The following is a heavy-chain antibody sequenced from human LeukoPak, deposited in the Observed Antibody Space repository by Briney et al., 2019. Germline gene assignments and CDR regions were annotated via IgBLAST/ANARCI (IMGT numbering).Heavy chain of an antibody. V-gene: IGHV3-48*01. J-gene: IGHJ4*02. CDR2: ISSSSSTI. CDR3: ARAAQGSGQPNFDY. D-gene: IGHD6-19*01. CDR1: GFTFSSYS. Sequence: GTSLRLSCAASGFTFSSYSMNWVRQAPGKGLEWVSYISSSSSTIYYADSVKGRFTISRDNAKNSLYLQMNSLRAEDTAVYYCARAAQGSGQPNFDYWGQGTLVTVSS.